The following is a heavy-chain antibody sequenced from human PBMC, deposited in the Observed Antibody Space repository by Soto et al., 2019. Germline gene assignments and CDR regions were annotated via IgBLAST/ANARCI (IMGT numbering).Heavy chain of an antibody. CDR1: GYIFTTHS. J-gene: IGHJ4*02. CDR3: AREPEDGVPGDY. Sequence: QVQLVQSGAEVKEPGASVRVSCKASGYIFTTHSLHWARQAPGQGLEWMGWIIVSPGSPRYAPQFQGRVTFETDTFTSTAYMDLTRLTPEDTAVYYCAREPEDGVPGDYWGQGTPVVVSS. CDR2: IIVSPGSP. D-gene: IGHD2-8*01. V-gene: IGHV1-3*01.